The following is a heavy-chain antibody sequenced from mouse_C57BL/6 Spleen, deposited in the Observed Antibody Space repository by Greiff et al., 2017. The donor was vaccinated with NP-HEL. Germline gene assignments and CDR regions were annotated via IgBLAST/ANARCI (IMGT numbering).Heavy chain of an antibody. CDR1: GFTFSDYY. CDR2: ISNGGGST. J-gene: IGHJ2*01. V-gene: IGHV5-12*01. D-gene: IGHD1-2*01. Sequence: EVMLVESGGGLVQPGGSLKLSCAASGFTFSDYYMYWVRQTPEKRLEWVAYISNGGGSTYYPDTVKGRFTISRDNAKNTLYLQMSRLKAEDTAMYYCARHDYGHFDYWGQGTTLTVSS. CDR3: ARHDYGHFDY.